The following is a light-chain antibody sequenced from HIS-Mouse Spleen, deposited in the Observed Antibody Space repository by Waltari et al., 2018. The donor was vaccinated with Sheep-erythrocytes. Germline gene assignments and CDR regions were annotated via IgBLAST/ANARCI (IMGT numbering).Light chain of an antibody. J-gene: IGLJ3*02. CDR1: SGINVGTYR. V-gene: IGLV5-45*02. CDR2: YKSDSDK. Sequence: AVLTQPSSLSASPGASASLTCTLRSGINVGTYRIYWYQQKPGSPPRYLLRYKSDSDKQQGSGVPSRFSGSKDASANAGILLISGLQSEDEADYYCMIWHSSAWVFGGGTKLTVL. CDR3: MIWHSSAWV.